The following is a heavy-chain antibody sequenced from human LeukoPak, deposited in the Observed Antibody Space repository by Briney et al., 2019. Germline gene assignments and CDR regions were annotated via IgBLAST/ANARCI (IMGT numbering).Heavy chain of an antibody. J-gene: IGHJ4*02. D-gene: IGHD6-13*01. CDR1: RFILRTYW. Sequence: GESLKISCQTSRFILRTYWLAWARQMPGKGLEWMGIVDPTDPDVAYSPSFQGHVTMSTDTSISTVYLQWRSLESSDTAVYYCSRRGRYRSSFPLVFWGQGTLVTVSS. CDR2: VDPTDPDV. CDR3: SRRGRYRSSFPLVF. V-gene: IGHV5-10-1*01.